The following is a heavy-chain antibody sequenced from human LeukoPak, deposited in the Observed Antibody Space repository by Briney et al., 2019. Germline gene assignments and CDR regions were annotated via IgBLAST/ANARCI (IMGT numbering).Heavy chain of an antibody. D-gene: IGHD3-16*01. V-gene: IGHV3-23*01. CDR2: IDRGVGSPST. J-gene: IGHJ5*02. CDR3: AKGPRRLELGGVNP. CDR1: GFTLSVYD. Sequence: PGGSLRLSCAASGFTLSVYDMSWVRQAPGKGLECVSAIDRGVGSPSTYYADSVKGRFTISRDNSKNTLYLQMNSLRAEDTAVYYCAKGPRRLELGGVNPWGQGTLVTVSP.